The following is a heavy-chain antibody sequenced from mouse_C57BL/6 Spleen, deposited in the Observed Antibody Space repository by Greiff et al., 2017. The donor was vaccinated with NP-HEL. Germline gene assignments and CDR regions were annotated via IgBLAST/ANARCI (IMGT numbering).Heavy chain of an antibody. J-gene: IGHJ1*03. CDR1: GFTFSDYY. V-gene: IGHV5-16*01. D-gene: IGHD1-1*01. CDR2: INYDGSST. Sequence: EVKLVESEGGLVQPGRSMKLSCTASGFTFSDYYMAWVRQVPEKGLEWVANINYDGSSTYYLDSLKSRFIISRDNAKNILYLQMSSLKSEDTATYYCARDTYGSSYWYFDVWGTGTTVTVSS. CDR3: ARDTYGSSYWYFDV.